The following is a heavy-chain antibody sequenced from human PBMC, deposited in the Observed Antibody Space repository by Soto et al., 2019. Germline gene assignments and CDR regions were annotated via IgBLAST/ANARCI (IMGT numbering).Heavy chain of an antibody. CDR1: GGTFSSYA. Sequence: QVQLVQSGAEVKKPGSSVKVSCKASGGTFSSYAISWVRQAPGQGLEWMGGIIPIFGTANYAQKFQGRVTITADESTSTGYMELSSLRSEDTAVYYCARVDTAMDIPEGVAAAGTPYYYYYGMDVWGQGTTVTVSS. V-gene: IGHV1-69*01. CDR2: IIPIFGTA. CDR3: ARVDTAMDIPEGVAAAGTPYYYYYGMDV. J-gene: IGHJ6*02. D-gene: IGHD5-18*01.